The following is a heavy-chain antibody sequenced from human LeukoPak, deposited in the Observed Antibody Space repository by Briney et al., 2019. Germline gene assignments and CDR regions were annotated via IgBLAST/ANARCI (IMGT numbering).Heavy chain of an antibody. V-gene: IGHV4-61*02. Sequence: PSETLSLTCTVSGGSISSGSYYWSWIRQPAGKGLEWIGRIYTSGGTNYNPSLESRVTISVDTSKTQFSLKLNSVTAADTAVYYWAPQTDFYDSGGQRGRGKIYGGKGPLVTFPS. CDR1: GGSISSGSYY. CDR2: IYTSGGT. J-gene: IGHJ4*02. D-gene: IGHD3-22*01. CDR3: APQTDFYDSGGQRGRGKIY.